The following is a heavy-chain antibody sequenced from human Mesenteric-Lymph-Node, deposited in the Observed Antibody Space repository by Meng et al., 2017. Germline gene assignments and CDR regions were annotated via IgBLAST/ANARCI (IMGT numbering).Heavy chain of an antibody. D-gene: IGHD3-10*01. CDR2: IGRGDDT. CDR1: GFTFRSFD. V-gene: IGHV3-13*01. CDR3: ARDRGYGSGRFYYYYGMDV. J-gene: IGHJ6*02. Sequence: GGSLRLSCAASGFTFRSFDFHWVRQATGEPLEWVSAIGRGDDTYYPDSVRGRFTISREDAKNSLYLQMNRLSAGDTAVYFCARDRGYGSGRFYYYYGMDVWGQGTTVTVSS.